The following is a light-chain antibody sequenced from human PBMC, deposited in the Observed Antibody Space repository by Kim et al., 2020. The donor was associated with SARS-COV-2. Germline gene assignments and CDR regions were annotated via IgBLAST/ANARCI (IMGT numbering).Light chain of an antibody. Sequence: GQSMTICYAGTCSDVGAYAYISWYQQHPGQVPRLCIYDVSNRPSGVSSRFSGSESGNTASLTISRLQAEDEADYYCISNTISDTLVFGGGTQLTVL. V-gene: IGLV2-14*03. CDR1: CSDVGAYAY. CDR2: DVS. J-gene: IGLJ3*02. CDR3: ISNTISDTLV.